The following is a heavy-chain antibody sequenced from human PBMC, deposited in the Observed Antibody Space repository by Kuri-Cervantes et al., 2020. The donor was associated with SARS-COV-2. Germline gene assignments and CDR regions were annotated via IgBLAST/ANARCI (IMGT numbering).Heavy chain of an antibody. D-gene: IGHD1-26*01. CDR2: INHSGGT. CDR1: GGSFSGYY. V-gene: IGHV4-34*01. Sequence: SETLSLTCAVYGGSFSGYYWSWIRQPPGKGLEWIGEINHSGGTNYNPSLKSRVTISVHTSNSQFSLKLSSVTAADTAIYYCARDRMESVGTQYYYYGMDVWGQGTTVTVSS. CDR3: ARDRMESVGTQYYYYGMDV. J-gene: IGHJ6*02.